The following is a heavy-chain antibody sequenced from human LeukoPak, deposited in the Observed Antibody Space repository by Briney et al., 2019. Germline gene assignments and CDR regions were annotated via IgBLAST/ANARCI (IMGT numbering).Heavy chain of an antibody. Sequence: GGSLRLSCAASGFTFDDYGMSWVRQAPGKGLEWVSGINWNGGSTGYADSVKGRFTISRDSAKNSLYLQMNSLRAEDTALYYCARVGSENYYYYMDVWGKGTTVTVSS. CDR1: GFTFDDYG. D-gene: IGHD1-26*01. J-gene: IGHJ6*03. V-gene: IGHV3-20*04. CDR3: ARVGSENYYYYMDV. CDR2: INWNGGST.